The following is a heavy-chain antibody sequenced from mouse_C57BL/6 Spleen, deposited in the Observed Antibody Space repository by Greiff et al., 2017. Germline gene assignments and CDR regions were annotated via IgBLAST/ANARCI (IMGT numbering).Heavy chain of an antibody. V-gene: IGHV1-76*01. CDR1: GYTFTDYY. J-gene: IGHJ3*01. CDR2: IYPGSGNT. CDR3: AREDSYGYDGFAY. D-gene: IGHD2-2*01. Sequence: QVQLQQSGAELVRPGASVKLSCKASGYTFTDYYINWVKQRPGQGLEWIARIYPGSGNTYYNEKFKGKATLTADKSSSTAYVQLSSLTSEDSAVYFCAREDSYGYDGFAYWGKGTLVTVSA.